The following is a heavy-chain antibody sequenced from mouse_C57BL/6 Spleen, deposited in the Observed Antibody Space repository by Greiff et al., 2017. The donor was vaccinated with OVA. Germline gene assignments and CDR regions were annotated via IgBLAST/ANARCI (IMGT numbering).Heavy chain of an antibody. CDR1: GYSFTGYY. Sequence: EVQLQQSGPELVKPGASVKISCKASGYSFTGYYMNWVKQSPEKSLEWIGEINPSTGGTNYNQKFKAKATLTVDKSSSTAYMQLKSLTSEDSAVYYCANYYGSSYGNAMDYWGQGTSVTVSS. J-gene: IGHJ4*01. CDR3: ANYYGSSYGNAMDY. D-gene: IGHD1-1*01. V-gene: IGHV1-42*01. CDR2: INPSTGGT.